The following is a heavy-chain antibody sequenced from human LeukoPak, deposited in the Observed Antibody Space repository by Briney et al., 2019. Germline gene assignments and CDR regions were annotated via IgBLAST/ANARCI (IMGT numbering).Heavy chain of an antibody. V-gene: IGHV3-33*08. CDR2: IWYDGSNK. Sequence: GGSLRLSCAASGFTFSSYAMHWVRQAPGKGLEWVAVIWYDGSNKYYADSVKGRFTISRDNSKNTLYLQMNSLRAEDTAVYYCARGYSTMSGYSYFDYWGQGTLVTVSS. D-gene: IGHD3-3*01. CDR1: GFTFSSYA. J-gene: IGHJ4*02. CDR3: ARGYSTMSGYSYFDY.